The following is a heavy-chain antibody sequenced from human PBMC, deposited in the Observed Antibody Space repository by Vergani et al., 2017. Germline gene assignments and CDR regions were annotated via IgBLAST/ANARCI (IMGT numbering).Heavy chain of an antibody. CDR2: INPNSGGT. Sequence: QVQLVQSGAEVKKPGASVKVSCKASGYTFTGYYMHWVRQAPGQGLEWMGWINPNSGGTNYAQKFQGRVTMTRDTSISTAYMELSRLRSDDTAVYYCARDQVLPTAYNWFDPWGQGTLVTVSS. D-gene: IGHD4-11*01. CDR3: ARDQVLPTAYNWFDP. CDR1: GYTFTGYY. J-gene: IGHJ5*02. V-gene: IGHV1-2*02.